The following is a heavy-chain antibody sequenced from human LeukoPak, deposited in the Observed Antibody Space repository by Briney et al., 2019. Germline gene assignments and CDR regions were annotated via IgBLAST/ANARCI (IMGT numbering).Heavy chain of an antibody. CDR3: ARAHYYDSSGYPAIYYFDY. CDR1: GFTFSSYS. CDR2: ISSSSSYI. V-gene: IGHV3-21*01. Sequence: GGSLRLSCAASGFTFSSYSMNWVRQAPGKGLEWVSSISSSSSYIYYADSVKGRFTISRDNAKNSLYLQMNSLRAEDTAVYYCARAHYYDSSGYPAIYYFDYWGQGTLVTVSS. D-gene: IGHD3-22*01. J-gene: IGHJ4*02.